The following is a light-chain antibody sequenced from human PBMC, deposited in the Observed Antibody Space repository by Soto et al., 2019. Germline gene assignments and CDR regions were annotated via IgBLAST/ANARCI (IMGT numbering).Light chain of an antibody. CDR3: SSYTSISTLYV. J-gene: IGLJ1*01. CDR1: NSDVGGYNY. Sequence: QSVLTQPASVSGSPGQSITISCTGTNSDVGGYNYVSWYQQHPGKAPELMIYEASHRPSGVSNRFSGSKSDNTASLTISGLQAEDEADYYCSSYTSISTLYVFGTGTKVT. V-gene: IGLV2-14*01. CDR2: EAS.